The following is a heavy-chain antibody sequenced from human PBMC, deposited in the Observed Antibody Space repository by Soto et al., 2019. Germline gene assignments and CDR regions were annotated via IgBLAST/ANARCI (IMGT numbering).Heavy chain of an antibody. CDR2: IWYDGSNK. CDR3: ARDGRAARGTPDN. D-gene: IGHD6-6*01. V-gene: IGHV3-33*01. CDR1: GFTFSSYG. J-gene: IGHJ4*02. Sequence: QVQLVESGGGVVQPGRSLRLSCAASGFTFSSYGMHWVRQAPGKGLEWVAVIWYDGSNKYYADSVKGRFTISRDNSKNTLYLQMNRLRAEDTAVYYCARDGRAARGTPDNWGQGPLVTVSS.